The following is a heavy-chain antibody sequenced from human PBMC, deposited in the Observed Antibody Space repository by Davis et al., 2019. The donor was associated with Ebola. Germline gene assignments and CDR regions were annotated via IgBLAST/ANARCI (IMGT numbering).Heavy chain of an antibody. V-gene: IGHV1-18*04. J-gene: IGHJ6*02. Sequence: ASVKVSCKASGYTFTSYYMHWVRQAPGQGLEWMGWISAYNGNTNYAQKLQGRVTMTTDTSTSTAYMELRSLGSDDTAVYYCARRGTKYYYYGMDVWGQGTTVTVSS. CDR1: GYTFTSYY. D-gene: IGHD3-16*01. CDR3: ARRGTKYYYYGMDV. CDR2: ISAYNGNT.